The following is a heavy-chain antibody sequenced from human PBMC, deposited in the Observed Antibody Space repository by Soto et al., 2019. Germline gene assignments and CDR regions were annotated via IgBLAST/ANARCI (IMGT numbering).Heavy chain of an antibody. V-gene: IGHV4-59*01. CDR1: GGSISSYY. D-gene: IGHD2-2*01. CDR3: ALQLGYCSTTSCYPYFQH. CDR2: IYYSGNT. J-gene: IGHJ1*01. Sequence: QVQLQESGPGLVKPSETLSLTCTVSGGSISSYYWSWIRQPPGKGLEWIGYIYYSGNTNYNPSLKHRVTISVDTSKNQFSLKLNSVTAADTAVYYCALQLGYCSTTSCYPYFQHWGQGTLVTVSS.